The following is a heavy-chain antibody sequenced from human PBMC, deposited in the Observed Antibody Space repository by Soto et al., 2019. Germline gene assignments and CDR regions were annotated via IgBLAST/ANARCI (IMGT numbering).Heavy chain of an antibody. D-gene: IGHD4-17*01. V-gene: IGHV4-30-4*01. CDR3: ARDEGFTTVGSHFNY. CDR2: IYYSGRT. J-gene: IGHJ4*02. Sequence: PSETLSLTCTVPVGSISSGDYHWTWIRQPPGKGLEYIGYIYYSGRTYSNPSLKSRVTMSVDTSKNQFSLKLISVTVADTALYYCARDEGFTTVGSHFNYWGQGTLVTVSS. CDR1: VGSISSGDYH.